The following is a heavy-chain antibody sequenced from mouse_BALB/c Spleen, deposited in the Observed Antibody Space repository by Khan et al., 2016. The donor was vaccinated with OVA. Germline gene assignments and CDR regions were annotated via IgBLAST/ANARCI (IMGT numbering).Heavy chain of an antibody. V-gene: IGHV1S22*01. D-gene: IGHD1-2*01. Sequence: LQQPGSELVRPGASVKLSCKTSGFTFSSYWMHWVKQRPGQGLEWIGNIYPGSGSFNNAEMFKSKATLTVATSSSTAYMQLTSLTFEDSAVFYCTRGTTAPYVMDYWGQATSVTV. J-gene: IGHJ4*01. CDR2: IYPGSGSF. CDR1: GFTFSSYW. CDR3: TRGTTAPYVMDY.